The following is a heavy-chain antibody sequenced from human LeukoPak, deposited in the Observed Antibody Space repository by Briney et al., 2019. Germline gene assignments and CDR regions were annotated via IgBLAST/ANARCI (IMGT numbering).Heavy chain of an antibody. Sequence: PGGSLRLSCATSGFIFSRYWMSWVRQAPGKGLEWVANINQDESERNYVDSVKGRFTISRDNAKNSLDLQMNSLRAEDTAVYYCANEAWYSSEANYYMDVWGKGTTVTVSS. J-gene: IGHJ6*03. D-gene: IGHD6-19*01. CDR3: ANEAWYSSEANYYMDV. V-gene: IGHV3-7*01. CDR1: GFIFSRYW. CDR2: INQDESER.